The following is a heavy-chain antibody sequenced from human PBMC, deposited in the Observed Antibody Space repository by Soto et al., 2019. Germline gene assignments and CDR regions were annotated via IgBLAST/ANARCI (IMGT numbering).Heavy chain of an antibody. V-gene: IGHV4-31*03. CDR2: IYYSGST. D-gene: IGHD2-15*01. CDR3: ARGSRAYSVVGSTRSGSPRFDP. Sequence: KTSETLSLTCTVSGGSISGGGYYWSWIRQHPGKGLEWIGYIYYSGSTYYNPSPKSRVTISVDTSKNQFSLKLSSVTAADTAVYYCARGSRAYSVVGSTRSGSPRFDPWGQGTLVTVSS. CDR1: GGSISGGGYY. J-gene: IGHJ5*02.